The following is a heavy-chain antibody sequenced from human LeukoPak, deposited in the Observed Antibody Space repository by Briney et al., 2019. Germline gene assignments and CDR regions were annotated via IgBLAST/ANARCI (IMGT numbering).Heavy chain of an antibody. CDR3: ARGACTNGVCYGLWTLVDY. J-gene: IGHJ4*02. CDR2: IGTAGDT. V-gene: IGHV3-13*01. D-gene: IGHD2-8*01. CDR1: GFPFSSYW. Sequence: HTGGSLRLSCAASGFPFSSYWMHWVRQATGKGLEWVSAIGTAGDTYYPGSVKGRFTISRENAKNSLYLQMNSLRAGDTAVYYCARGACTNGVCYGLWTLVDYWGQGTLVTVSS.